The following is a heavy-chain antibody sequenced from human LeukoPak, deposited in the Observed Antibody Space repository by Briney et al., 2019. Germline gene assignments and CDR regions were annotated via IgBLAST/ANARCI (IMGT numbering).Heavy chain of an antibody. J-gene: IGHJ3*02. CDR1: GFTFSSYA. CDR3: AKDPEDIVVVPAAMGIVGFDI. CDR2: ISGSGGST. Sequence: PGGSLRLSCAASGFTFSSYAMSWVRQAPGKGLEWVSAISGSGGSTYYADSVKGRFTISRDNSKNTLYLQMNSLRAEDTAVYYCAKDPEDIVVVPAAMGIVGFDIWGQGTMVTVSS. V-gene: IGHV3-23*01. D-gene: IGHD2-2*01.